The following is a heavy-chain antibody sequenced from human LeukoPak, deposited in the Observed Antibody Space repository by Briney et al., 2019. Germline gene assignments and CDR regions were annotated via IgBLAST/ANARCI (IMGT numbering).Heavy chain of an antibody. CDR1: GDSISSYY. CDR3: ARVSYDYPMDV. CDR2: IKQDGSEK. Sequence: PSETLSLTCTVSGDSISSYYWSWVRQAPGKGLEWVANIKQDGSEKYYVDSVKGRFTISRDNAKNSLYLQMNSLRAEDTAVYYCARVSYDYPMDVWGKGTTVTVSS. J-gene: IGHJ6*04. V-gene: IGHV3-7*01. D-gene: IGHD3-16*01.